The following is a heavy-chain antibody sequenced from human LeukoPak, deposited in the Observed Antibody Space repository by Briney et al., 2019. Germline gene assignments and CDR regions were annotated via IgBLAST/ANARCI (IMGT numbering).Heavy chain of an antibody. CDR1: GGSISSGDYY. Sequence: ASETLSLTCTVSGGSISSGDYYWSWIRQPPGKGLEWIGYIYYSGSTYYNPSLKSRVTISVDTSKNQFSLKLSSVTAADTAVYYCAREGYSSSWDHFDYWGQGTLVTVSS. J-gene: IGHJ4*02. D-gene: IGHD6-13*01. CDR2: IYYSGST. CDR3: AREGYSSSWDHFDY. V-gene: IGHV4-30-4*02.